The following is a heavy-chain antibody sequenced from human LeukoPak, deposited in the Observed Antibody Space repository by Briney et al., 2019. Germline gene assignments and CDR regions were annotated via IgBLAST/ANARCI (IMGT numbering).Heavy chain of an antibody. CDR1: GFNFFTYG. J-gene: IGHJ4*02. D-gene: IGHD6-19*01. V-gene: IGHV3-33*01. Sequence: GGSLRLSCAASGFNFFTYGMHWVRQAPGKGLEWVAVIWYDGSNKYYADSVKGRFTISRDNSKNTLYLQMNSLRAEDTAVYYCARERQGIAEAGYFDYWGQGTLVTVSP. CDR3: ARERQGIAEAGYFDY. CDR2: IWYDGSNK.